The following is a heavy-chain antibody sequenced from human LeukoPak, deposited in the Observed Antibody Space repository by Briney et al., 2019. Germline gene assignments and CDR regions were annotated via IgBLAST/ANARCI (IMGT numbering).Heavy chain of an antibody. CDR1: GFTVSSDY. J-gene: IGHJ4*02. V-gene: IGHV3-66*01. CDR2: IYSDGST. Sequence: GGSLRLSCVGSGFTVSSDYMSWDRQAPGRGLEWVSIIYSDGSTYYANSVKGRFTISRDSSKNTLYLQMNSLRADDTAIYYCARDSGFSDYAYWGQGTLVTVSS. D-gene: IGHD4-17*01. CDR3: ARDSGFSDYAY.